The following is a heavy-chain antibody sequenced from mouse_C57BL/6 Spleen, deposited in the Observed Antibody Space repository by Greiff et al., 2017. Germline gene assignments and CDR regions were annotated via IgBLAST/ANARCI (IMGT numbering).Heavy chain of an antibody. V-gene: IGHV1-42*01. CDR2: INPSTGGT. J-gene: IGHJ4*01. CDR1: GYSFTGYY. CDR3: ANPDAIDY. Sequence: VQLKESGPELVKPGASVKISCKASGYSFTGYYMNWVKQSPEKSLEWIGEINPSTGGTTYNQKFKAKATLTVDKSSSTAYMQLKSLTSEDSAVXYCANPDAIDYWGQGTSVTVSS.